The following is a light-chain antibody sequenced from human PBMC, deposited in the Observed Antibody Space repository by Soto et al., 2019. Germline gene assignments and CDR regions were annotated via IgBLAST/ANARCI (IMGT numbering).Light chain of an antibody. J-gene: IGKJ4*01. CDR1: QNIKNY. Sequence: DIQITESPSSLSASVGDRVTITCQASQNIKNYLNWYQQKSGKAPKLLIYDASDLETGVPSRFSGSGSGTDFTFTINSLQPEDIATYYCQQYDNLPLTFGVGTKVEIK. CDR2: DAS. CDR3: QQYDNLPLT. V-gene: IGKV1-33*01.